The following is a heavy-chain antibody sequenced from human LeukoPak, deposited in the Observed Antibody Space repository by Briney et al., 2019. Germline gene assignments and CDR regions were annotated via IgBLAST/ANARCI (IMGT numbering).Heavy chain of an antibody. D-gene: IGHD4-17*01. V-gene: IGHV3-66*01. J-gene: IGHJ4*02. CDR2: IYSGGST. CDR1: GFTVSSNY. CDR3: AKKGQADDYGKPD. Sequence: GGSLRLSCAASGFTVSSNYMSWVRQAPGKGLEWVSVIYSGGSTYYADSVKGRFTISRDNSKNTLYLQMNNLRADDTAVYYCAKKGQADDYGKPDWGQGTLVTVSS.